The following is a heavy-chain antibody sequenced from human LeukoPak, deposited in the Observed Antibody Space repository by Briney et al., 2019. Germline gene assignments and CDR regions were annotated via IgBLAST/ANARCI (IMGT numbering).Heavy chain of an antibody. CDR3: ASSQRKTTVNHWFDP. Sequence: SETLSLTCTVSGGSISSSSYYWGWIRQPPGKGLEWIGSIYYSGSTYYNPSLKSRVTISVDTSKNQFSLKLSSVTAADTAVYYCASSQRKTTVNHWFDPWGQGTLVTVSS. D-gene: IGHD4-11*01. J-gene: IGHJ5*02. CDR2: IYYSGST. V-gene: IGHV4-39*07. CDR1: GGSISSSSYY.